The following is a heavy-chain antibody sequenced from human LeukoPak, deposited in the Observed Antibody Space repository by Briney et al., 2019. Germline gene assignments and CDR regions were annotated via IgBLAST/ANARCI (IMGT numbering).Heavy chain of an antibody. Sequence: GGSLRLSCVASGFTLSGYWMRWVRQAPGKGLECVANMNQDGSEKYYVDSVKGRFTISRDNAKNSLALQMNSLRAEDTAVYYCARVRGSFSLDYWGQGTLVSVSS. CDR1: GFTLSGYW. D-gene: IGHD1-26*01. J-gene: IGHJ4*02. CDR2: MNQDGSEK. CDR3: ARVRGSFSLDY. V-gene: IGHV3-7*01.